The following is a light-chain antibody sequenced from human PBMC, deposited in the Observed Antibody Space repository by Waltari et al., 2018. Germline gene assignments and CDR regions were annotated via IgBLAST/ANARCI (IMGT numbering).Light chain of an antibody. V-gene: IGLV2-18*02. CDR3: SSYTRRSTVV. Sequence: QSALTQPPSVSGSPGQSVTISCTGTNSDVGGFNRVSWYQQAPGSAPKLIIYDVSKRPSGVPDRFSGSKSGNTASLTISGLQAEDEADYYCSSYTRRSTVVFGGGTKLTVL. J-gene: IGLJ2*01. CDR1: NSDVGGFNR. CDR2: DVS.